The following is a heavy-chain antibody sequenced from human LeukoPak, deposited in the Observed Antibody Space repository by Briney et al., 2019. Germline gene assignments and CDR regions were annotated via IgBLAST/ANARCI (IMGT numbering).Heavy chain of an antibody. Sequence: PGGSLRLSCAASGVTVSSNYMSWVRQAPRKGLEWVSVIYSGGNTYSADSVKGRFTISRDNSKNTMYLQMNSLRAEDTAMYHCARVPYDSNGFGYFDYWGQGTLVTVSS. V-gene: IGHV3-53*01. CDR3: ARVPYDSNGFGYFDY. CDR1: GVTVSSNY. D-gene: IGHD3-22*01. J-gene: IGHJ4*02. CDR2: IYSGGNT.